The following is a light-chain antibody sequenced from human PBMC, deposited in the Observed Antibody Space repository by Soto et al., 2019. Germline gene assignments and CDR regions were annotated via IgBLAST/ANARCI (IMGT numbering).Light chain of an antibody. V-gene: IGKV3-20*01. CDR1: QSVSSSY. CDR2: GAS. J-gene: IGKJ1*01. CDR3: QQYGSSPWT. Sequence: EIVLTQSPGTLSLSPGERATLSCRASQSVSSSYLAWYQQKPGQAPRLLIYGASSRATGIPDRFSGSGSGTGFTLTISSLEPEDFAVYYCQQYGSSPWTVGQGTKVEIK.